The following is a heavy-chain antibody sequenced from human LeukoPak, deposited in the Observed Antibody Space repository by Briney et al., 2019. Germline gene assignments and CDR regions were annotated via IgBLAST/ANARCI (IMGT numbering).Heavy chain of an antibody. CDR1: GDSVSSNSAA. D-gene: IGHD3-9*01. Sequence: SQTLSLTCAISGDSVSSNSAAWNWIRQSPSRGLEWLGRTYYRSKWYNDYAVSVKSRITINPDTSKNQFSLQLNSVTPEDTAVYYCARDPHDILRWANAFDIWGQGTMVTVSS. V-gene: IGHV6-1*01. CDR2: TYYRSKWYN. J-gene: IGHJ3*02. CDR3: ARDPHDILRWANAFDI.